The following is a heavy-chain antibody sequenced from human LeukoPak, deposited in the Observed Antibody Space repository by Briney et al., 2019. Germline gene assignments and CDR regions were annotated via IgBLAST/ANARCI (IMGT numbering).Heavy chain of an antibody. J-gene: IGHJ4*02. CDR2: IYHSGST. V-gene: IGHV4-30-2*01. CDR1: GGSISSGGYS. Sequence: SQTPSLTCAVSGGSISSGGYSWSWIRQPPGKGLEWIGYIYHSGSTYHNPSLKSRVTISVDRSKNQFSLKLSSVTAADTAVYYCARGPNYSSGWFVFDYWGQGTLVTVSS. D-gene: IGHD6-19*01. CDR3: ARGPNYSSGWFVFDY.